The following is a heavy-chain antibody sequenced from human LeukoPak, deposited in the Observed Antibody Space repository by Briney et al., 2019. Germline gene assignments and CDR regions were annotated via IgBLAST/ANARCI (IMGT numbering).Heavy chain of an antibody. D-gene: IGHD3-22*01. CDR3: AREGVKIVVVEGAFDI. CDR1: GFTFSSYA. V-gene: IGHV3-30*01. CDR2: ISYDGSNK. J-gene: IGHJ3*02. Sequence: GGSLRLSCAASGFTFSSYAMHWVCQAPGKGLEWVAVISYDGSNKYYADSVKGRFTISRDNSKNTLYLQMNSLRAEDTAVYYCAREGVKIVVVEGAFDIWGQGTMVTVSS.